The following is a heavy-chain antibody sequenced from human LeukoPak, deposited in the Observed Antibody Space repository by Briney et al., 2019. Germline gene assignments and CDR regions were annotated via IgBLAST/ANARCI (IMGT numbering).Heavy chain of an antibody. Sequence: PGGSLRLSCAASGFTFKNYAMNWVRQAPGKGLEWVSGITGSGGTTYYADSVKGRFTISRDNSKNTLYLQMNSLRAEDTAVYYCAKDWGPRIRAVAGYYYGMYVWGQGTTVTVSS. D-gene: IGHD6-19*01. CDR2: ITGSGGTT. V-gene: IGHV3-23*01. J-gene: IGHJ6*02. CDR3: AKDWGPRIRAVAGYYYGMYV. CDR1: GFTFKNYA.